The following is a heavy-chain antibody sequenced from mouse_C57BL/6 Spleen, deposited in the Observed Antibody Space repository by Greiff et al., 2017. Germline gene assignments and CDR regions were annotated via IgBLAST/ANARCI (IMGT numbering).Heavy chain of an antibody. D-gene: IGHD1-1*01. CDR2: IDPETGGT. CDR1: GYTFTDYE. V-gene: IGHV1-15*01. J-gene: IGHJ3*01. Sequence: QVQLKESGAELVRPGASVTLSCKASGYTFTDYEMHWVKQTPVHGLEWIGAIDPETGGTAYNQKFKGKAILTADKSSSTAYMELRSLTSEDSAVYYCTNYGSPPWFADWGQGTLVTVSA. CDR3: TNYGSPPWFAD.